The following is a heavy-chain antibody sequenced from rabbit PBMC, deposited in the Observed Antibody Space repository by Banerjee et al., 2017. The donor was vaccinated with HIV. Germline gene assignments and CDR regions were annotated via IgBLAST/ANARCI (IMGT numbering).Heavy chain of an antibody. Sequence: QSLEESGGDLVKPGASLTLTCTASGFSFNNRYYMCWVRQAPGKGLEWIACIDAGSSGSTYYASWAEGRFTISKTSSPTVTLQMTSLTAADTASYFCARDLAGVIGWNFNLWGQGTLVTVS. CDR3: ARDLAGVIGWNFNL. CDR2: IDAGSSGST. D-gene: IGHD4-1*01. V-gene: IGHV1S40*01. J-gene: IGHJ4*01. CDR1: GFSFNNRYY.